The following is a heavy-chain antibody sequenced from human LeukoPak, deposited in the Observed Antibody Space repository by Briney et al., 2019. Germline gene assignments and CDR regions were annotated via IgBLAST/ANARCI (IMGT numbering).Heavy chain of an antibody. Sequence: PGGSLRLSCAASGFTFSSYWMSWVRQAPGKGLEWVANINKDGGEKYYVDSVKGRFTISRDNAKNSLYLQMNSLRVEDTAVYYCARGGTRGYSPVDYWGQGILVTVSS. CDR2: INKDGGEK. D-gene: IGHD5-18*01. CDR1: GFTFSSYW. J-gene: IGHJ4*02. CDR3: ARGGTRGYSPVDY. V-gene: IGHV3-7*03.